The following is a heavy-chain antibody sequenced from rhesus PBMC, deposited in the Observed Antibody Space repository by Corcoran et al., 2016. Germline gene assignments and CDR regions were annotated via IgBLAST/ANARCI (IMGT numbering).Heavy chain of an antibody. Sequence: EVQLVETGGGLVQPGGSLKLSCAASGFTFSSYGMSWVRQAPGKGLEWVAAINRGGGSTYYADSVKGRFTISRDNSNETLYLQMSSLRAEDTAVYYCAKELPYSSSYAFDYWGQGVLVTVSS. CDR2: INRGGGST. J-gene: IGHJ4*01. CDR1: GFTFSSYG. CDR3: AKELPYSSSYAFDY. V-gene: IGHV3S5*01. D-gene: IGHD6-43*01.